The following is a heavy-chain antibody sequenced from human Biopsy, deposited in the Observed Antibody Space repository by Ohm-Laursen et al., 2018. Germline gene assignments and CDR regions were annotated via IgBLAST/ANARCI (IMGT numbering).Heavy chain of an antibody. Sequence: SQTLSLTCTVYGDSISSYYWSRIRPPPGKGLEWIGYVYYTGSTDYNPSLQSRVTISVDTSKNHFSLRLRSVTPADTAIYYCARDRGYYSDRTVPGYFDLWGRGTLVTVSS. CDR3: ARDRGYYSDRTVPGYFDL. V-gene: IGHV4-59*01. CDR1: GDSISSYY. CDR2: VYYTGST. J-gene: IGHJ2*01. D-gene: IGHD3-22*01.